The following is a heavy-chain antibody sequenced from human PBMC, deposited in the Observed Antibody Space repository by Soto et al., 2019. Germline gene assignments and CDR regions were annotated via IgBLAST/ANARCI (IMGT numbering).Heavy chain of an antibody. Sequence: SETLSLTCTVSGGSISRSSDYWGWIRQPPGKGLEWIGSIYYSGSTYYNPSLKSRVTISVDTSKNQFSLKLSSVTAADTAAYYCARLVLAVGPTTGGSGDGMDVWGQGTTVTVSS. CDR3: ARLVLAVGPTTGGSGDGMDV. CDR1: GGSISRSSDY. CDR2: IYYSGST. V-gene: IGHV4-39*01. D-gene: IGHD1-26*01. J-gene: IGHJ6*02.